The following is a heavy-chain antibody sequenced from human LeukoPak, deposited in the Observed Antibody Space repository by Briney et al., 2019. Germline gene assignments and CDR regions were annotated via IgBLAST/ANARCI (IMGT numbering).Heavy chain of an antibody. D-gene: IGHD3-22*01. J-gene: IGHJ4*02. CDR2: IQADGGNK. V-gene: IGHV3-30*02. Sequence: TGGSLRLSCAASGFTFRNSDMHWVRQAPGKGPEWVAFIQADGGNKYYADSVKGRFTISRDNSKNTLYLQMNSLRAEDTAVYYCAKDPVADYYDSSGPPYYFDYWGQGTLVTVSS. CDR1: GFTFRNSD. CDR3: AKDPVADYYDSSGPPYYFDY.